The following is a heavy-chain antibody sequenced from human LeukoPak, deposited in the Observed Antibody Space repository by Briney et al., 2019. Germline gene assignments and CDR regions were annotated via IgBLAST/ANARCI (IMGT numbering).Heavy chain of an antibody. CDR2: IDHRGTA. V-gene: IGHV4-34*01. CDR1: GASYSAYY. Sequence: SETLSLTCAVYGASYSAYYWRWIRQPPGKGLEWIGDIDHRGTATYNPSLKSRLTISADASKNQFSLKLNSVTDADTAVYYCAVGITILGVAASFDSWGQGNLVIVSS. J-gene: IGHJ4*02. D-gene: IGHD3-3*01. CDR3: AVGITILGVAASFDS.